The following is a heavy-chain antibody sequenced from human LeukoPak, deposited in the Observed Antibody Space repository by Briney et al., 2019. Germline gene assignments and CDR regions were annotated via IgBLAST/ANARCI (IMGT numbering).Heavy chain of an antibody. CDR1: GGSFRSYG. D-gene: IGHD4-17*01. V-gene: IGHV1-69*06. J-gene: IGHJ4*02. CDR3: ARSAPYGESYYFAY. Sequence: SVKVSCKASGGSFRSYGINWVRQAPGQGLEWMGGIIPPFGTLTYAQKFQGRVTFTEDKSTSTAYMELSSLKSEDTAVFYCARSAPYGESYYFAYWGQGTLVTVSS. CDR2: IIPPFGTL.